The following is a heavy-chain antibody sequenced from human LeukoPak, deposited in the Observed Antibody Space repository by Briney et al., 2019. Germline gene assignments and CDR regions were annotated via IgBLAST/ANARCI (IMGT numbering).Heavy chain of an antibody. D-gene: IGHD3-9*01. CDR1: GASTRSSTYY. J-gene: IGHJ4*02. V-gene: IGHV4-39*01. CDR3: ARQYGSANDWYHFDY. Sequence: PSETLSLTCSVSGASTRSSTYYWGWIRQPPGKGLEWIGSIYSTGSAYYNPSLVGRVTMSVDTSKNQFSLKARSVTATDTGIYYCARQYGSANDWYHFDYWGQGILVTVSS. CDR2: IYSTGSA.